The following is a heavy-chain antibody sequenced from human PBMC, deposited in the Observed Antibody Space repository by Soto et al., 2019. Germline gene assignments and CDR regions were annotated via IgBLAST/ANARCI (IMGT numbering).Heavy chain of an antibody. CDR2: FDPEDGET. V-gene: IGHV1-24*01. CDR3: ATEGTAMVPLSGGMDV. J-gene: IGHJ6*02. CDR1: GYTLTELS. Sequence: ASVKVSCKVSGYTLTELSMHWVRQAPGKGLEWMGGFDPEDGETIYAQKFQGRVTMTEDTSTDTAYMELSSLRSEDTAVYYCATEGTAMVPLSGGMDVWGQGTTVTVPS. D-gene: IGHD5-18*01.